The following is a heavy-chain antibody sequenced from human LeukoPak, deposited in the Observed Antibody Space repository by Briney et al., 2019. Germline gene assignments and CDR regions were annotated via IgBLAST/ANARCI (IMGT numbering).Heavy chain of an antibody. J-gene: IGHJ5*02. CDR1: GFTFSGYA. D-gene: IGHD2-15*01. CDR2: ISGSGGST. Sequence: GGSLRLSCAASGFTFSGYAMSWVRAAPGEGGEGVSDISGSGGSTYYADSVKGRFTISRDNSKNTLYLQMNGLTAEDTAVYYCAKELLDKVSWFAPGGQGTLAPAS. V-gene: IGHV3-23*01. CDR3: AKELLDKVSWFAP.